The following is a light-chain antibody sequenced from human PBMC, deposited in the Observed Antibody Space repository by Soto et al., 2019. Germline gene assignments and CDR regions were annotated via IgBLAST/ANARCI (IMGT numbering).Light chain of an antibody. Sequence: QSVLTQPPSASGTPGQRVTISCSGSSSNIGTNSVYWYQQLPGTAPKLLIYTNDQRPLGVPDRFSGSKSGTSASLAISGLRSEDEADYYCAAWDDSLSGPVFGTGTKLTVL. CDR3: AAWDDSLSGPV. CDR1: SSNIGTNS. V-gene: IGLV1-47*02. CDR2: TND. J-gene: IGLJ1*01.